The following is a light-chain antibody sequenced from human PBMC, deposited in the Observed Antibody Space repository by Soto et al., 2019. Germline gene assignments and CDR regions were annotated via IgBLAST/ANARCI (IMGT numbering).Light chain of an antibody. J-gene: IGLJ1*01. V-gene: IGLV3-21*02. CDR2: DDG. Sequence: SYELTQPPSVSVAPGQTARITCGGKNVGSYSVHWYQQKPGQAPVLVVYDDGDRPSGIPERFSGSRSGNTATLTISRVEAGDEADYYCQLWDSTSDRYVFGTGNKVTVL. CDR1: NVGSYS. CDR3: QLWDSTSDRYV.